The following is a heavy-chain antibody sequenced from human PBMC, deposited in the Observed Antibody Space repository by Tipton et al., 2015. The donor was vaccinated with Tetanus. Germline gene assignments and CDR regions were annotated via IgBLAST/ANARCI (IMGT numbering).Heavy chain of an antibody. V-gene: IGHV4-31*02. J-gene: IGHJ3*02. CDR3: ARHDTFIWFGQFGAFDI. Sequence: LRLSCTVSGGSISSRSYYWSWIRQHPVKGLEWIGYIYYTGSTYYNPSLKSRVTISVDTSKNQFSLKLSSVTAADTAVYYCARHDTFIWFGQFGAFDIWGQGTMVTVSS. CDR1: GGSISSRSYY. D-gene: IGHD3-10*01. CDR2: IYYTGST.